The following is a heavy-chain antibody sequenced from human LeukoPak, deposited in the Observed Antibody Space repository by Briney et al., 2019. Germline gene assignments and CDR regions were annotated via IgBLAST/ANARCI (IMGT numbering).Heavy chain of an antibody. V-gene: IGHV3-7*01. CDR3: ARDGGSSGYYFDY. CDR2: IKQDGSEK. CDR1: GFAFSSYW. J-gene: IGHJ4*02. Sequence: PGGSLRLSCAASGFAFSSYWMSWFRQAPGQGLEWVANIKQDGSEKFYADSVTGRFTVSRDNAENSLFLQMNSLRAEDTALYYCARDGGSSGYYFDYWGQGTLVTVSS. D-gene: IGHD3-22*01.